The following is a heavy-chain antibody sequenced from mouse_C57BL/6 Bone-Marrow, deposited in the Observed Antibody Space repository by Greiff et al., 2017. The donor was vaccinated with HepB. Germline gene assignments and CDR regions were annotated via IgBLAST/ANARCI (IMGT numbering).Heavy chain of an antibody. CDR2: IYPGDGDT. Sequence: VQLQQSGPELVKPGASVKISCKASGYAFSSSWMNWVKQRPGKGLEWIGRIYPGDGDTNYNGKFKGKATLTADKSSSTAYMQLSSLTSEDSAVYFWASDYYGSSWDYWYFDVWGTGTTVTVSS. J-gene: IGHJ1*03. CDR1: GYAFSSSW. D-gene: IGHD1-1*01. CDR3: ASDYYGSSWDYWYFDV. V-gene: IGHV1-82*01.